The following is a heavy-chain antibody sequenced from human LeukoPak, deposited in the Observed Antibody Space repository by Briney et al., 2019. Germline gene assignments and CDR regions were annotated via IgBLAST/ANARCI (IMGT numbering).Heavy chain of an antibody. CDR1: GFTFSRYG. CDR2: IKQDGSEK. Sequence: GGSLRLSCAASGFTFSRYGIHWVRQAPGKGLEWVANIKQDGSEKYYVDSVKGRFTISRDNAKNSLYLQMNSLRAEDTAVYYCARATPNIVVVPAAPVNWFDPWGQGTLVTVSS. D-gene: IGHD2-2*01. V-gene: IGHV3-7*01. J-gene: IGHJ5*02. CDR3: ARATPNIVVVPAAPVNWFDP.